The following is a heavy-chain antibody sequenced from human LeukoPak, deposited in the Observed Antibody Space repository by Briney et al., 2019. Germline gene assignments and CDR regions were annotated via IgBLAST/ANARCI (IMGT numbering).Heavy chain of an antibody. D-gene: IGHD3-22*01. V-gene: IGHV1-2*02. Sequence: EASVKVSCKASGYTFTGYYMHWVRQAPGQGLEWMGWINPNSGGTNYAQKFQGRVTMTRDTSISTAFMELSRLRSDDTAVYYCARGKDHYYDSSGYPDYYYYTMDVWGQGTTVTVSS. CDR2: INPNSGGT. CDR1: GYTFTGYY. J-gene: IGHJ6*02. CDR3: ARGKDHYYDSSGYPDYYYYTMDV.